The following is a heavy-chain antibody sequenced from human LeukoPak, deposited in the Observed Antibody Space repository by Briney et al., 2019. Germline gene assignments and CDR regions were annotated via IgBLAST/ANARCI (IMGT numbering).Heavy chain of an antibody. CDR3: ARDSGEIVETATVWNY. J-gene: IGHJ4*02. V-gene: IGHV3-21*04. D-gene: IGHD5-18*01. CDR2: ISSSSSSI. CDR1: GFTFSSYN. Sequence: GGSLRLSCAASGFTFSSYNMNWVRQAPGKGLEWVSYISSSSSSIYYADSVKGRFTISRDNAKNSLYLQMNSLRAEDTAVYYCARDSGEIVETATVWNYWGQGTLVTVSS.